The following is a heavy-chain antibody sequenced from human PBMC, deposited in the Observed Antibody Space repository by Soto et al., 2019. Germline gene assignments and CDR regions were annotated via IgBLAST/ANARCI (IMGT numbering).Heavy chain of an antibody. CDR1: RFTFSDYY. J-gene: IGHJ4*02. V-gene: IGHV3-11*06. D-gene: IGHD1-1*01. CDR3: ARAHQASTGSRFGSFDY. CDR2: ISSSSSYT. Sequence: QVQLVESGGGLVKPGGSLRLSCAASRFTFSDYYMSWIRQAPGKGLEWVSYISSSSSYTNYADSVKGRFTISRDNAKNSLYLQMNSLRAEDTAVYYCARAHQASTGSRFGSFDYWGQGTLVTVSS.